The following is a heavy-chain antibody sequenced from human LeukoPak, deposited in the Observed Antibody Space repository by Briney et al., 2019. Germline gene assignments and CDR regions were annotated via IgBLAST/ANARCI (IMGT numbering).Heavy chain of an antibody. CDR2: ISAYNGNT. D-gene: IGHD6-19*01. V-gene: IGHV1-18*01. Sequence: AASVKVSCKASGYTFTSYGISWVRQAPGQGLEWMGWISAYNGNTNYAQKLQGRVTMTTDTSTSTAYMELRSLRSDDTAVYYCARDPTYSSGWYGTGYDYWGQGTLVTVSS. CDR3: ARDPTYSSGWYGTGYDY. CDR1: GYTFTSYG. J-gene: IGHJ4*02.